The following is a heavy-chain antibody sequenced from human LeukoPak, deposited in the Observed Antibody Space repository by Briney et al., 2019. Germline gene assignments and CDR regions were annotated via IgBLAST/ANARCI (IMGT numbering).Heavy chain of an antibody. Sequence: GASVKVSCKASGYTFTGYYMHWVRQAPGQGLEWMGWINPNSGGTNYAQKFQGRVTMTRDTSISTAYMELSSLRSEGTAVYYCARSGQQLLLNWFDPWAREPWSPSPQ. D-gene: IGHD6-13*01. CDR3: ARSGQQLLLNWFDP. CDR2: INPNSGGT. CDR1: GYTFTGYY. V-gene: IGHV1-2*02. J-gene: IGHJ5*02.